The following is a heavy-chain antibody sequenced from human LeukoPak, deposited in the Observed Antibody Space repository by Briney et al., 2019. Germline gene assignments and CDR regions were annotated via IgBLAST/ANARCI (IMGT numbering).Heavy chain of an antibody. D-gene: IGHD4-23*01. CDR1: GFTFSSYS. CDR2: ISSSSSTI. V-gene: IGHV3-48*01. Sequence: PGGSLRLSCAASGFTFSSYSMNWVRQAPGKGLEWVSYISSSSSTIYYADSVKGRFTISRDNAKNSLHLQMNSLRAEDTAVYYCASLTVVTKYYYYYYMDVWGKGTTVTVSS. J-gene: IGHJ6*03. CDR3: ASLTVVTKYYYYYYMDV.